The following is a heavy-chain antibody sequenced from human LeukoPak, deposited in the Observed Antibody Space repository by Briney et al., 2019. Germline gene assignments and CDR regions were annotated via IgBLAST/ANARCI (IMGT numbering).Heavy chain of an antibody. D-gene: IGHD5-24*01. Sequence: SETLSLTCIVSGGSINSYYWNWIRQPPGKGLEWIGYVFYSGNTNYTPSLKSRVTISGDASKSQLSLKRSSVTAADTAVYYCARARDDYINNWFDPWGQGTLVTVSS. CDR1: GGSINSYY. CDR2: VFYSGNT. V-gene: IGHV4-59*01. J-gene: IGHJ5*02. CDR3: ARARDDYINNWFDP.